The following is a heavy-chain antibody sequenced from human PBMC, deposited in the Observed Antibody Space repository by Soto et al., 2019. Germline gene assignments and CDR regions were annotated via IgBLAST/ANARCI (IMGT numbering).Heavy chain of an antibody. Sequence: GGSLRLSCTASGLTFNRHTMSWVRQAPGTGLEWVSTISPSGSNTHYADSVKGRFTISRDNSRNTLDLQMSSLRAADTALYYSVSWVSAHFDYWGQGTPVTVSS. V-gene: IGHV3-23*05. J-gene: IGHJ4*02. CDR3: VSWVSAHFDY. CDR1: GLTFNRHT. D-gene: IGHD3-16*01. CDR2: ISPSGSNT.